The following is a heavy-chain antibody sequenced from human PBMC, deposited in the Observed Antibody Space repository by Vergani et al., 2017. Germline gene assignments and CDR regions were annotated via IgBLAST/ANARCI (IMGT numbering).Heavy chain of an antibody. CDR3: ARALRYYYDSSGYYYY. CDR1: GYSISSGYY. J-gene: IGHJ4*02. Sequence: QVQLQESGPGLVKPSETLSLTCAVSGYSISSGYYWGWIRQPPGKGLEWIGSIYHSGSTYYNPSLKSRVTISVDTSKNQFSLKLSSVTAADTAVYYCARALRYYYDSSGYYYYWGQGTLVTVSS. V-gene: IGHV4-38-2*01. D-gene: IGHD3-22*01. CDR2: IYHSGST.